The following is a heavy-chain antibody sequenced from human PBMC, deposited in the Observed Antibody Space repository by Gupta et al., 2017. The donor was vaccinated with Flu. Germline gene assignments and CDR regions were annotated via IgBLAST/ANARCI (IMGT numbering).Heavy chain of an antibody. CDR1: GFTFSSYW. J-gene: IGHJ5*02. D-gene: IGHD3-22*01. Sequence: EVQLVESGGGLVQPGGSLRLSCAASGFTFSSYWMHWVRQAPGKGLVWVSRINSDGSSTSYADSVKGRFSISRDNAKNTLYLQMNSLRDDDTAVYYCAANIYSGYGKFDPWGQGTLVTVSS. CDR2: INSDGSST. V-gene: IGHV3-74*01. CDR3: AANIYSGYGKFDP.